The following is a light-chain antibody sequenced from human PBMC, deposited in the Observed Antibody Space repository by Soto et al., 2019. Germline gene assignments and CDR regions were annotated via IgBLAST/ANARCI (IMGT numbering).Light chain of an antibody. J-gene: IGKJ4*01. V-gene: IGKV3-15*01. CDR1: XXXXXL. CDR2: GAS. Sequence: EVVMTQSPAXXXVSPXEXXXXXXRASXXXXXLLAWYQQKPGQAPRLLIYGASTRATGIPDRFSASGSGTEFALTISSLQSGDFAVYYCQQYNNWPLTFGGGTKVEIK. CDR3: QQYNNWPLT.